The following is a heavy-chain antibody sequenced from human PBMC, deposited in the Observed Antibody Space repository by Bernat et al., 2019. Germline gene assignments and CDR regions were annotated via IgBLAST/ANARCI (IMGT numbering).Heavy chain of an antibody. D-gene: IGHD5/OR15-5a*01. Sequence: EVKLVESGGGLIQPGGSLRLSCAASGFTFSGDWMHWVRQVPGKGLVWVSRINGDGTITDYADSVKGRFTMSRDNAKNTLYLQMNSLRVEDTAVYYCVRSVSGAAGFFDYWGQGSLVTVSS. V-gene: IGHV3-74*01. CDR3: VRSVSGAAGFFDY. J-gene: IGHJ4*02. CDR1: GFTFSGDW. CDR2: INGDGTIT.